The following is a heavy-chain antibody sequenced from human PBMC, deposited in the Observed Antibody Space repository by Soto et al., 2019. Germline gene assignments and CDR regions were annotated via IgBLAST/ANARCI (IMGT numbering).Heavy chain of an antibody. CDR2: IIPMLGIT. CDR3: AIWYYDTKTLRGYGMDV. CDR1: GGTFSSYC. Sequence: GASVKVSCKASGGTFSSYCITWVRQAPGQGLEWMGRIIPMLGITNYAQNFQGRVTITADKSTSTAYMELSSLKSEDTAVYYCAIWYYDTKTLRGYGMDVWGQGTTVTVSS. V-gene: IGHV1-69*02. J-gene: IGHJ6*02. D-gene: IGHD3-22*01.